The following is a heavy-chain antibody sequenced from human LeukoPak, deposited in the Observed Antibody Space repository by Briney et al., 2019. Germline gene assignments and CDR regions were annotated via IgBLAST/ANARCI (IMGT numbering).Heavy chain of an antibody. Sequence: SVRVSSKPSGGTFSSYVFSGVGQAPGQGLEWVDGIIPTFGTANYAQKVQGRVTITADESTSTAYMELSSLRSEDTAVYYCAREDYWGQGTLVTVSS. CDR1: GGTFSSYV. J-gene: IGHJ4*02. V-gene: IGHV1-69*13. CDR3: AREDY. CDR2: IIPTFGTA.